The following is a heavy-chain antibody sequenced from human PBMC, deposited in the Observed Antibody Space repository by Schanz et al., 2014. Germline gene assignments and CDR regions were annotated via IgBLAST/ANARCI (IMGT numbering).Heavy chain of an antibody. V-gene: IGHV3-30*14. Sequence: VQLLESGGGLVQPGGSLRLSCAASGFTFSTYWMHWVRQAPGKGLEWVGVISSDGNQQYYVDSVRGRFTMSRDNSKNTVYLQMNSLRGEDTGMYYCARGDPVAGLDYWGRGTLVTVSS. CDR1: GFTFSTYW. CDR2: ISSDGNQQ. CDR3: ARGDPVAGLDY. J-gene: IGHJ4*02.